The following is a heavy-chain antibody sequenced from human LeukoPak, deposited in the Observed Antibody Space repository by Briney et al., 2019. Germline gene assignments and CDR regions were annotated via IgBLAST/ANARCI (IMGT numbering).Heavy chain of an antibody. Sequence: SETLSLTCAVYGGSFSGYYWSWIRQPPGKGLEWIGEINHSGSTNYNPSLKSRVTISVDTSKNQFSLKLSSVTAADTAVYYCARGIVDIVATTYYYYGMDVWGQGTTVTVSS. CDR3: ARGIVDIVATTYYYYGMDV. D-gene: IGHD5-12*01. CDR1: GGSFSGYY. V-gene: IGHV4-34*01. CDR2: INHSGST. J-gene: IGHJ6*02.